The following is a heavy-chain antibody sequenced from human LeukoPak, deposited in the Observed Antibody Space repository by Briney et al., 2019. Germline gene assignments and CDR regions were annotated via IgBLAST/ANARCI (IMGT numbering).Heavy chain of an antibody. J-gene: IGHJ4*02. CDR2: ISSSSSTI. Sequence: GGSLRLSCADSGFTFSSYSMNWVRQAPGKGLEWVSYISSSSSTIYYADSVKGRFTISRDNAKNSLYLQMNSLRAEDTAVYYCASRVGGSYLIPFDYWGQETLVTVSS. V-gene: IGHV3-48*01. D-gene: IGHD1-26*01. CDR3: ASRVGGSYLIPFDY. CDR1: GFTFSSYS.